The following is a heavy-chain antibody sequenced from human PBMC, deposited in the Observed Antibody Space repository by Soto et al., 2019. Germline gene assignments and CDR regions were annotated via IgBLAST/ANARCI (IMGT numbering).Heavy chain of an antibody. CDR2: ISAYNGNT. CDR1: GYTFTSYG. J-gene: IGHJ3*02. CDR3: AREAQYQLLSAFDI. Sequence: GASVKVSCKASGYTFTSYGISCVRQAPGQGLEWMGWISAYNGNTNYAQKLQGRVTMTTDTSTSTAYMELRSLRSDDTAVYYCAREAQYQLLSAFDIWGQGTMVTVSS. V-gene: IGHV1-18*01. D-gene: IGHD2-2*01.